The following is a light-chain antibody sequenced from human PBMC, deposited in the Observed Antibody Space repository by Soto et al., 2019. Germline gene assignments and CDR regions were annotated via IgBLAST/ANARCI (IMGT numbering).Light chain of an antibody. CDR2: WAS. V-gene: IGKV4-1*01. CDR3: QHDDSTPPYT. CDR1: QSVLYSSNNKNY. Sequence: IVMTQSPDSLAVSLGEMATINCKSSQSVLYSSNNKNYLAWYQQQQGQPPKLLIYWASTRESGVPDRFSGSMSVTDFTLAISILHDGDGAVDYCQHDDSTPPYTFGQGTKLEIK. J-gene: IGKJ2*01.